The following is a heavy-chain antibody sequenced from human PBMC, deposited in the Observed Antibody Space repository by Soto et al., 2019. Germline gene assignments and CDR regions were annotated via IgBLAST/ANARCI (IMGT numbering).Heavy chain of an antibody. J-gene: IGHJ4*02. CDR3: ASTPIPAAMQGAVAVRYDY. V-gene: IGHV4-4*02. CDR1: GDSLRSDNW. CDR2: IFHGGAT. D-gene: IGHD2-2*01. Sequence: SETLSLTCTVSGDSLRSDNWWTWVRQSPGKELEWLGDIFHGGATNYNPSLESRVTISVDTSANQFSLQLSAVTAADTAVYYCASTPIPAAMQGAVAVRYDYWGQGTLVTVSS.